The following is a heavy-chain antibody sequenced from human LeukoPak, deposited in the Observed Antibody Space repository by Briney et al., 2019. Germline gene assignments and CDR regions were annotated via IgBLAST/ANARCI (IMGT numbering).Heavy chain of an antibody. CDR2: INHSGST. Sequence: SETLSLTCAVYGGSFSGYYWRWIRQPPGKGLEWIGEINHSGSTNYNPSLKSRVTISVDTSKNQFSLKLSSVTAADTAVYYCAKWGPYCVGDYCPALDSWGPGTLVTVSS. CDR3: AKWGPYCVGDYCPALDS. V-gene: IGHV4-34*01. J-gene: IGHJ4*02. CDR1: GGSFSGYY. D-gene: IGHD2-21*02.